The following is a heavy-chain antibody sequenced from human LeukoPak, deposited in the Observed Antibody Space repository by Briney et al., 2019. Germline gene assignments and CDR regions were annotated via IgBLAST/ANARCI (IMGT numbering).Heavy chain of an antibody. V-gene: IGHV4-34*01. CDR3: ARGWTRLLWFGERENWFDP. CDR2: INHSGST. CDR1: GGSFSGYY. J-gene: IGHJ5*02. Sequence: NSSETLSLTCAVYGGSFSGYYWSWIRQPPGKGLEWIEEINHSGSTNYNPSLKSRVTISVDTSKNQFSLKLSSVTAADTAVYYCARGWTRLLWFGERENWFDPWGQGTLVTVFS. D-gene: IGHD3-10*01.